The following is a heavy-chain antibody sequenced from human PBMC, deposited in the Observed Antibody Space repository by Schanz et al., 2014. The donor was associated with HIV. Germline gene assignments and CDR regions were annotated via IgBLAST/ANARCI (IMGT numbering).Heavy chain of an antibody. CDR2: VKPNNGDT. V-gene: IGHV1-2*02. J-gene: IGHJ6*02. CDR1: GYIFTSNG. CDR3: ARGARYGMDV. Sequence: QVQLVQSGAEVKKPGASVKVSCKASGYIFTSNGISWVRQAPSHGLEWMGWVKPNNGDTYYPQKFRGRVTMTRDTSITTASLELSALTSDATAVYYCARGARYGMDVWGQGTTVTVSS.